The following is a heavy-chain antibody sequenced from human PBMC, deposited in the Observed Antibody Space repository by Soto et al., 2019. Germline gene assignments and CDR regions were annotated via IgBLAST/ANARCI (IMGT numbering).Heavy chain of an antibody. Sequence: SETMSLTCGVYGGSFSGYYWRWISQHPGKGLEWIGEINHSGSTNYNPSLKSRVTISVDTSKNQFSLKLSSVTAADTAVYYCARGDFWSGYYLPWYYFDYWGQGTLVTVSS. V-gene: IGHV4-34*01. CDR2: INHSGST. D-gene: IGHD3-3*01. CDR1: GGSFSGYY. CDR3: ARGDFWSGYYLPWYYFDY. J-gene: IGHJ4*02.